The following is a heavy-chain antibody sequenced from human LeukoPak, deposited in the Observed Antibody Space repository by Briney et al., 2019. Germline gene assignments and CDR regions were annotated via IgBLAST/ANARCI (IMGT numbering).Heavy chain of an antibody. CDR3: ASLAAYDIWSGYLGDGGLSVSDY. CDR1: GGSISSSSYY. J-gene: IGHJ4*02. Sequence: PSETLSLTCTVSGGSISSSSYYWGWIRQPPGKGLEWIGSIYYSGSTYYNPSLKSRVTISVDTSKNQFSLKLSSVTAADTAVYYCASLAAYDIWSGYLGDGGLSVSDYWGQGTLVTVSS. CDR2: IYYSGST. D-gene: IGHD3-3*01. V-gene: IGHV4-39*01.